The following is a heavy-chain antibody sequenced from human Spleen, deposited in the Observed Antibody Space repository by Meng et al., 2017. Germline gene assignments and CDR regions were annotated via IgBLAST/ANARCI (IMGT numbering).Heavy chain of an antibody. CDR2: INPNSGDT. Sequence: QVQLVQAGAEVKEPGASLRVSCKPSGYSFTAYYIHWVRQAPGQGLEWLGHINPNSGDTLYAQKFQGRASMTGDTSISTAYVELSSLRSDDTAVYYCVRDENISLGKLFGDYWGQGTMVTVSS. D-gene: IGHD2-21*01. CDR3: VRDENISLGKLFGDY. CDR1: GYSFTAYY. V-gene: IGHV1-2*06. J-gene: IGHJ4*02.